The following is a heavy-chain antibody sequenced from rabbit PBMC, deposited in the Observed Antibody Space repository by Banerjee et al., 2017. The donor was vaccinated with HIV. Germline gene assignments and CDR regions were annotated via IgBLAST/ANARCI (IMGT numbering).Heavy chain of an antibody. Sequence: QEQLVESGGGLVQPEGSLTLTCKASGFDFSNSAICWVRQAPGKRPEWIACIDNGDGSTYYASWVNGRFTVSRSTSLHTVTLQMTSLTAADTATYFCARVAWYPFALDLWGPGT. CDR2: IDNGDGST. CDR1: GFDFSNSA. D-gene: IGHD7-1*01. V-gene: IGHV1S47*01. CDR3: ARVAWYPFALDL. J-gene: IGHJ3*01.